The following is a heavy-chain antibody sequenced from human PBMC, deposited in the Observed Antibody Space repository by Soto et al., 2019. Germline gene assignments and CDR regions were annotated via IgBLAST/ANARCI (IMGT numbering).Heavy chain of an antibody. Sequence: EVQLVESGGGLVQPGRSLRLSCAASGFTFDDYAMHWVRQAPGKGLEWVSGISWNSGSIGYADSVKGRFTISRDNAKNSLYLQMNSLRAEDTALYYCAQDPYYDFWSGYYSFDYWGQGTLVTVSS. CDR3: AQDPYYDFWSGYYSFDY. CDR2: ISWNSGSI. D-gene: IGHD3-3*01. J-gene: IGHJ4*02. V-gene: IGHV3-9*01. CDR1: GFTFDDYA.